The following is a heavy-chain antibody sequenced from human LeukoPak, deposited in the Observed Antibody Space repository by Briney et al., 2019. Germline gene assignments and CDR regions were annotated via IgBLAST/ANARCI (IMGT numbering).Heavy chain of an antibody. V-gene: IGHV1-69*01. CDR1: GGTFSSYA. CDR3: ATRRRRYCSGGSCYTPWPPFDY. D-gene: IGHD2-15*01. J-gene: IGHJ4*02. CDR2: IIPIFGTA. Sequence: SVKVSCKASGGTFSSYAISWVRQAPGQGLEWMGGIIPIFGTANYAQKFQGRVTITADESTSTAYMELSSLRSEDTAVYYCATRRRRYCSGGSCYTPWPPFDYWGQGTLVTVSS.